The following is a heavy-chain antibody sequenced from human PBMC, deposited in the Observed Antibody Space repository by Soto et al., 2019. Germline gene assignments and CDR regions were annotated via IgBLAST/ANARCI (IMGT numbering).Heavy chain of an antibody. V-gene: IGHV4-4*02. CDR2: IYHSGST. CDR1: GGSISSSNW. Sequence: SETPSLTCAVSGGSISSSNWWSWVRQPPGKGLEWIGEIYHSGSTNYNPSLKSRVTISVDKSKNQFSLKLSSVTAADTAVYYCASFGGATSDYYYGMDVWGQGTTVTVSS. CDR3: ASFGGATSDYYYGMDV. J-gene: IGHJ6*02. D-gene: IGHD1-26*01.